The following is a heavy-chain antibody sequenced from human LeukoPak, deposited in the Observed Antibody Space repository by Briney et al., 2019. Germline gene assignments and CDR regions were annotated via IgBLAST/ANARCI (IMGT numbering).Heavy chain of an antibody. V-gene: IGHV3-7*01. CDR2: IKPDGNEQ. J-gene: IGHJ4*02. CDR1: GFTFSSYA. Sequence: GGSLRLSCAASGFTFSSYAMHWVRQAPGKGPEWVASIKPDGNEQYYVDSVRGRFTISRDNSKDSLFLQMDSLRDDDTAVYYCGRERVSAYDYWGQGTLVTVSS. CDR3: GRERVSAYDY.